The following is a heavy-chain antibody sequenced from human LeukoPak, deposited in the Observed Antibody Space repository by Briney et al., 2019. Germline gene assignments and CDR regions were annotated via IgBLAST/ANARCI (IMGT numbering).Heavy chain of an antibody. CDR3: ARGGGDAFDI. V-gene: IGHV4-34*01. CDR1: GGSFSGYY. Sequence: SETLSLTCAVYGGSFSGYYWSWIRQPPGKGLEWIGEINHSGSTNYNPSLKRRVTISVDTSKNQFSLKLSSVTAADTAVYYCARGGGDAFDIWGQGTMATVSS. D-gene: IGHD2-15*01. CDR2: INHSGST. J-gene: IGHJ3*02.